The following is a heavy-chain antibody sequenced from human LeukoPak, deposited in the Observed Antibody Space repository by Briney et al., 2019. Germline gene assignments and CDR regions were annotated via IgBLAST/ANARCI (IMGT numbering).Heavy chain of an antibody. CDR1: GFTFSSYW. Sequence: PGGSLRLSCAASGFTFSSYWMSWVRQAPGKGLEWVANIKQDGSEKYYVDSVKGRFTISRDNAKNSLYLQMNSLRAEDTAVYYCARAPPGDFLYYYYYMDVWGKGTTVTVSS. CDR3: ARAPPGDFLYYYYYMDV. V-gene: IGHV3-7*01. D-gene: IGHD4-17*01. J-gene: IGHJ6*03. CDR2: IKQDGSEK.